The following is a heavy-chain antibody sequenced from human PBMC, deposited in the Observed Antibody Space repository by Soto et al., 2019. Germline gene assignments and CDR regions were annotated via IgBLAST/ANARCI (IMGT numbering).Heavy chain of an antibody. J-gene: IGHJ4*02. CDR3: ARDRHTAYFDY. D-gene: IGHD5-18*01. V-gene: IGHV4-59*01. Sequence: SETLSLTCTVSGGSISSYYWSWIRQPPGKGLEWIGYIYYSGSTNYNPSLKSRVTISVDTSKNQFSLKLSSVTAADTAVYYCARDRHTAYFDYWGQGTLVTVSS. CDR1: GGSISSYY. CDR2: IYYSGST.